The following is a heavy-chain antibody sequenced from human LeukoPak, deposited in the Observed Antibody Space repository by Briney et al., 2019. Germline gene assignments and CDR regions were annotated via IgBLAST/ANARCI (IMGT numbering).Heavy chain of an antibody. CDR1: GGSISSYY. D-gene: IGHD3-22*01. J-gene: IGHJ4*02. CDR2: IYYSGST. CDR3: ASYSYYYDSSGYFDY. V-gene: IGHV4-59*01. Sequence: SETLSLTCTVSGGSISSYYWSWIRQPPGKGLEWIGYIYYSGSTNYNPSLKSRVTISVDTSKNQFSLRLSSVTAADTAVYYCASYSYYYDSSGYFDYWGQGTLVTVSS.